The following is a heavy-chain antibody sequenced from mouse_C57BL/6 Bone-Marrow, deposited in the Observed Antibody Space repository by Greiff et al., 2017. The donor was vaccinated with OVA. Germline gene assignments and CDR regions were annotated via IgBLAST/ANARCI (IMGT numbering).Heavy chain of an antibody. CDR3: TRWRYGNYSWYFDV. Sequence: EVQLQESGTVLARPGASVKMSCKTSGYTFTSYWMHWVKQRPGQGLEWIGAIYPGNSDTSYNQKFKGKAKLTAVTSASTAYMELSSLTNEDSAVYYCTRWRYGNYSWYFDVWGTGTTVTVSS. J-gene: IGHJ1*03. D-gene: IGHD2-10*02. V-gene: IGHV1-5*01. CDR1: GYTFTSYW. CDR2: IYPGNSDT.